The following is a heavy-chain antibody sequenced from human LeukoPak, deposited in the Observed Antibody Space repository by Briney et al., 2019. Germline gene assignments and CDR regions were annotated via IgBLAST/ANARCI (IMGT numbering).Heavy chain of an antibody. D-gene: IGHD3-9*01. J-gene: IGHJ4*02. Sequence: GGSLRLSCAASGFTFSSYAMSWVRQAPRKGLEWVSAISGSGGSTYYADSVKGRFTISRDNSKNTLYLQMNSLRAEDTAVYYCAKEAYYDILTGYWEVDYWGQGTLVTVSS. CDR1: GFTFSSYA. V-gene: IGHV3-23*01. CDR3: AKEAYYDILTGYWEVDY. CDR2: ISGSGGST.